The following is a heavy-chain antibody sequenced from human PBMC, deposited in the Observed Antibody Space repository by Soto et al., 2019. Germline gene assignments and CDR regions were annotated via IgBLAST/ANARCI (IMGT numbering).Heavy chain of an antibody. CDR3: AKGQPLDY. J-gene: IGHJ4*02. D-gene: IGHD1-1*01. Sequence: QVQLVESGGGVVQPGRSLRLSCAASGFTFSYYSMHWVRQAPGKGLEWVAVISYDGSNKYYADSVKGRFIISRDNSKNRLYLQMNSLRAEDTAVYYCAKGQPLDYWGQGTLVTVSS. V-gene: IGHV3-30*18. CDR2: ISYDGSNK. CDR1: GFTFSYYS.